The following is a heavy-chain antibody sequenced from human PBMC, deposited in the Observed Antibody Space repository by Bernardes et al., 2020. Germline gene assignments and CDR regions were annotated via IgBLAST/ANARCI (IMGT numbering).Heavy chain of an antibody. D-gene: IGHD4-17*01. Sequence: GGSLRLSCAASGFAFSTFAITWVRQAPGKGLEWVSGISASAGSTYYADSVKGRFTISRDNSKNTIYRQMNSRRAEETAVYYCAKPTGDYDAFDVWGQGTMVSVSS. CDR3: AKPTGDYDAFDV. V-gene: IGHV3-23*01. CDR2: ISASAGST. CDR1: GFAFSTFA. J-gene: IGHJ3*01.